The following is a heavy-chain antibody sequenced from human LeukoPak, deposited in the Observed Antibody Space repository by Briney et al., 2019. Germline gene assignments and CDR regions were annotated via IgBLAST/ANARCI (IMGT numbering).Heavy chain of an antibody. V-gene: IGHV1-8*01. CDR2: MNPNSGNT. CDR3: ARARYFDWLLGREPTHFDY. Sequence: ASVKVSCKASGYTFTSYDINWVRQATGQGLEWMGRMNPNSGNTGYAQKFQGRVTMTRNTSISTAYMELSSLRSEDTAVYYCARARYFDWLLGREPTHFDYWGQGTLVTVSS. D-gene: IGHD3-9*01. CDR1: GYTFTSYD. J-gene: IGHJ4*02.